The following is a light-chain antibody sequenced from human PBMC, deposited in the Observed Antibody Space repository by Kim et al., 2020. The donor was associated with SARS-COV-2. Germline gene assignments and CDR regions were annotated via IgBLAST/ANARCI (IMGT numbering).Light chain of an antibody. J-gene: IGKJ4*01. V-gene: IGKV3-11*01. CDR1: QSISSY. CDR2: DAS. CDR3: QKYNNVPLT. Sequence: DIVLTQSPSSLSVSLGERATLSCRASQSISSYLAWYQQKPGKAPRLLISDASNRHTGIPSRFSGSGSGTDFTLTISSLEPEDVAAYYCQKYNNVPLTFGEGTKVDIK.